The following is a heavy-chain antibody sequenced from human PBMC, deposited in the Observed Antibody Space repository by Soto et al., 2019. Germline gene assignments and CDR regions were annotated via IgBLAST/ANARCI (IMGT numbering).Heavy chain of an antibody. D-gene: IGHD1-26*01. CDR3: ATDLGGGGYYCY. CDR2: FDPEDGET. V-gene: IGHV1-24*01. J-gene: IGHJ4*02. Sequence: ASVKVSCKVSGYTLTELSMHWVRQAPGKGLEWMGGFDPEDGETIYAQKFQGRVTMTEDTSTDTAYMELSSLRSEDTAVYYCATDLGGGGYYCYWGQGTLVTVSS. CDR1: GYTLTELS.